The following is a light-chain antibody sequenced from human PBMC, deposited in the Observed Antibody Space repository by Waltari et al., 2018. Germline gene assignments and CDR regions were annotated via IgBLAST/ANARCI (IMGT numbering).Light chain of an antibody. J-gene: IGKJ2*01. CDR2: GAS. CDR3: QQYGSSVLYT. CDR1: QSLTKRY. V-gene: IGKV3-20*01. Sequence: RASQSLTKRYLAWYQQKPGRAPRLLIYGASSRAAGIPDRFSGSGSGTDFTLTISILEPEDFAVYYCQQYGSSVLYTFGQGTKLEIK.